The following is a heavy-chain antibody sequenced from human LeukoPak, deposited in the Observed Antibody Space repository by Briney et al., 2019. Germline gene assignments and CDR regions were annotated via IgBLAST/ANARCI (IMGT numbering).Heavy chain of an antibody. CDR1: GGSISSCY. Sequence: SETLSLTCTVSGGSISSCYWSWLRQPPGKGLEWIAYIYYSGGTNYNPSLKSRVTISVDTSKNQFSLKLTSVTAADTAVYYCARHGSYSSSPGFDYWGQGTLVTVSS. CDR3: ARHGSYSSSPGFDY. J-gene: IGHJ4*02. D-gene: IGHD6-6*01. CDR2: IYYSGGT. V-gene: IGHV4-59*08.